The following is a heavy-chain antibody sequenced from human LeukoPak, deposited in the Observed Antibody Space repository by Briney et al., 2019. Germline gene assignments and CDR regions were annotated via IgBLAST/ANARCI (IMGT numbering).Heavy chain of an antibody. CDR3: AREGGPNYNWNRPGY. CDR1: GYSISSGYY. V-gene: IGHV4-38-2*02. J-gene: IGHJ4*02. CDR2: IYHSGST. D-gene: IGHD1-20*01. Sequence: PPETLSLTCTVSGYSISSGYYWGWIRQPPGKGLEWIGSIYHSGSTYYNPSLRSRVTISVDTSKNQFSLKLSSVTAADTAVYYCAREGGPNYNWNRPGYWGQGTLVTVSS.